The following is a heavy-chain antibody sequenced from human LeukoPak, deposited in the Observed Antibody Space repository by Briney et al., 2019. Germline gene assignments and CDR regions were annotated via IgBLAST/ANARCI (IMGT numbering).Heavy chain of an antibody. CDR3: SGTTVTSPVRGPLDY. CDR1: GYSISSGYH. CDR2: IYHSGTT. Sequence: PSETLSLTYGVSGYSISSGYHWGWIQQPPGKGLEWIAAIYHSGTTYYNPSLKSLDTISVDTSKNQFSLKLSSVTAAETAVYYCSGTTVTSPVRGPLDYWGQGTLVTVSS. D-gene: IGHD4-11*01. V-gene: IGHV4-38-2*01. J-gene: IGHJ4*02.